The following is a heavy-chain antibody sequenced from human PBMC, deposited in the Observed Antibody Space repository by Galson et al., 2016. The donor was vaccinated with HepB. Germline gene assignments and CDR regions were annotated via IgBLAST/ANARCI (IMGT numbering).Heavy chain of an antibody. J-gene: IGHJ4*02. CDR3: AKDLVATGISGTLDY. V-gene: IGHV3-23*01. D-gene: IGHD5-12*01. CDR2: IDNSADTT. Sequence: SLRLSCAVSGFPFSRFAMTWVRQAPGRGLEWVASIDNSADTTHYVDSVKGRFTISRDNSRNTLYLQMRSLGAEDTAIYYCAKDLVATGISGTLDYWGQGTLVTVSS. CDR1: GFPFSRFA.